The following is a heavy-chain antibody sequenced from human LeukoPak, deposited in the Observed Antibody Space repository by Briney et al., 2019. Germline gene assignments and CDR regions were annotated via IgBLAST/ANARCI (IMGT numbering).Heavy chain of an antibody. V-gene: IGHV1-2*02. CDR3: ARDANDSDAFDI. Sequence: GASVKVSCKASGYTFTGYYMHWVRQAPGQGLEWMGWINPNSGGTNYAQKFQGRVTMTRDTSISTAYMELSRLRPDDTAVYYCARDANDSDAFDIWGQGTMVTVSS. D-gene: IGHD2-21*02. CDR2: INPNSGGT. J-gene: IGHJ3*02. CDR1: GYTFTGYY.